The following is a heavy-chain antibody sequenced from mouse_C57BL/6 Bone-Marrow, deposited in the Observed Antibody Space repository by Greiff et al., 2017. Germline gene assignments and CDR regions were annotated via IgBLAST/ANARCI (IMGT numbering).Heavy chain of an antibody. CDR2: ISNGGGST. CDR1: GFTFSDYY. D-gene: IGHD2-5*01. CDR3: ARPRSNYLFAY. Sequence: EVKLMGSGGGLVQPGGSLKLSCAASGFTFSDYYMYWVRQTPEKRLEWVAYISNGGGSTYYPDTVKGRFTISRDNAKNTLYLQMSRLKSEDTAMYYCARPRSNYLFAYWGQGTLVTVSA. J-gene: IGHJ3*01. V-gene: IGHV5-12*01.